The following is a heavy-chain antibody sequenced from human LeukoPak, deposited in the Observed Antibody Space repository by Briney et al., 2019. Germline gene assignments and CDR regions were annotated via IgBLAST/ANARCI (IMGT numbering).Heavy chain of an antibody. D-gene: IGHD6-25*01. CDR2: VSGSGGST. Sequence: PGGSLRLSCAASGFTFSNYGMNWVRQAPGKGLEWVSAVSGSGGSTYYADSVKGRFTISRDNSKNTLYLQMNSLRAEDTAVYYCAKATAKYYFDYWGQGTLVTVSS. CDR3: AKATAKYYFDY. V-gene: IGHV3-23*01. CDR1: GFTFSNYG. J-gene: IGHJ4*02.